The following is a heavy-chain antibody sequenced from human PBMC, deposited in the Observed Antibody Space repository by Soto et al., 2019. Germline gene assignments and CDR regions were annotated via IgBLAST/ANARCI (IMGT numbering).Heavy chain of an antibody. D-gene: IGHD3-3*01. CDR3: ARRPYDFWGGDPYYYYGMDV. J-gene: IGHJ6*02. Sequence: ASVKVSCKASGYTFTSYGISWVRQAPGQGLEWMGWISAYNGNTNYAQKLQGRVTMTTDTSTSTAYMELRSLRSDDTAVYYCARRPYDFWGGDPYYYYGMDVWGQGTTVTVSS. V-gene: IGHV1-18*04. CDR1: GYTFTSYG. CDR2: ISAYNGNT.